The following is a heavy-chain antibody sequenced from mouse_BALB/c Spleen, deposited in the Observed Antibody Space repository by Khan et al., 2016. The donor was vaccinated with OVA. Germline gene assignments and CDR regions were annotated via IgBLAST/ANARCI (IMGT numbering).Heavy chain of an antibody. CDR3: TRSVYANPFDY. J-gene: IGHJ3*01. CDR2: INPTNGGT. Sequence: QVQLQQSGAELVKPGASVKLSCKASGYTFSSYYMYWVKQSPGQGLEWIGGINPTNGGTNFNEKFKTKATLTVDKSSSTAYMQLSSLTSEDSAVYYCTRSVYANPFDYWGQGTLVTVSA. CDR1: GYTFSSYY. D-gene: IGHD2-10*02. V-gene: IGHV1S81*02.